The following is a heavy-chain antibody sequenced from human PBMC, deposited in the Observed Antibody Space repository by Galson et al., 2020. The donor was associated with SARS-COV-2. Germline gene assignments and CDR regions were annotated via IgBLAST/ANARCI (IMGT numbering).Heavy chain of an antibody. CDR3: ARDGDLNIRYFRGYGMDV. J-gene: IGHJ6*02. Sequence: GESLKISCKASGYTFTGYYMHWVRQAPGQGLEWMGWINPNSGGTNYAQKFQGRVTMTRDTSISTAYMELSRLRSDDTAVYYCARDGDLNIRYFRGYGMDVWGQGTTVTVSS. CDR2: INPNSGGT. CDR1: GYTFTGYY. D-gene: IGHD3-9*01. V-gene: IGHV1-2*02.